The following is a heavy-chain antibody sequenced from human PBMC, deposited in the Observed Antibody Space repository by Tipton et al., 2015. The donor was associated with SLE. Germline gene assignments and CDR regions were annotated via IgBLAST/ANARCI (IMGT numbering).Heavy chain of an antibody. J-gene: IGHJ6*03. CDR2: INHSGST. V-gene: IGHV4-34*01. CDR1: GGSFSGYY. CDR3: ARVYVDYAITHYYYYMDV. D-gene: IGHD4-17*01. Sequence: TLSLTCAVYGGSFSGYYWSWIRQPPGKGLEWIGEINHSGSTNYNPSPKSRVTISVDTSKNQFSLKLSSVTAADTAVYYCARVYVDYAITHYYYYMDVWGKGTTVTVSS.